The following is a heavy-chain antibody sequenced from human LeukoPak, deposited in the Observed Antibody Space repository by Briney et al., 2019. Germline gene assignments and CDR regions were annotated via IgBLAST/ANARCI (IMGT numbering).Heavy chain of an antibody. CDR3: ARETGLLDAFDI. CDR1: GGSISTYY. J-gene: IGHJ3*02. V-gene: IGHV4-59*01. Sequence: SETLSLTCTVSGGSISTYYWNWIRQPPGKGLEWIGYIYHSGSTNYNPSLQSRVTISVDTSKNQFSLKLSSVTAADTAVYYCARETGLLDAFDIWGQGTMVTVSS. CDR2: IYHSGST.